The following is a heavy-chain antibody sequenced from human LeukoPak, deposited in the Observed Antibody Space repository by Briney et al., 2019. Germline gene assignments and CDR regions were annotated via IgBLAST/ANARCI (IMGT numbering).Heavy chain of an antibody. CDR3: ARTYYDILTGYNPYFDY. V-gene: IGHV3-21*01. Sequence: GGSLRLSCAASGFTFSNYWMSWVRQAPGKGLEWVSSITASSTAIYSADSVKGRFTISRDNAKSLLYLQMNSLRAGDTAVYYCARTYYDILTGYNPYFDYWGQGILVTVSS. J-gene: IGHJ4*02. CDR1: GFTFSNYW. D-gene: IGHD3-9*01. CDR2: ITASSTAI.